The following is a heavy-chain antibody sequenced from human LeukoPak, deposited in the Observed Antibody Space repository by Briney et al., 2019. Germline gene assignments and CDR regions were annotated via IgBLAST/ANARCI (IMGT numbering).Heavy chain of an antibody. CDR3: ARGDYYDSSALRD. CDR1: GFTFSSYG. V-gene: IGHV3-30*03. J-gene: IGHJ4*02. Sequence: GGSLRLSCSASGFTFSSYGMHWVRQAPGKVLERVAVISYDGSNKYYADSVKGRFTISRDNSKNTLYLQMNSLRAEDTAVYYCARGDYYDSSALRDWGQGTLVTVSS. D-gene: IGHD3-22*01. CDR2: ISYDGSNK.